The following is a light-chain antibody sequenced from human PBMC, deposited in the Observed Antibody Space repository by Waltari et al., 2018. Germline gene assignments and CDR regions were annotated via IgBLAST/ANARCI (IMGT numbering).Light chain of an antibody. CDR3: QSADSSGTYVV. V-gene: IGLV3-25*03. CDR1: ALPKQY. CDR2: QDR. J-gene: IGLJ2*01. Sequence: SYELTQPPSVSVSPGQTARITCSGDALPKQYAYWYQQKPGQAPVLVIYQDRERPSGIPERCSGSSSGTTVTLTISGVQAEDEADYYCQSADSSGTYVVFGGGTKLTVL.